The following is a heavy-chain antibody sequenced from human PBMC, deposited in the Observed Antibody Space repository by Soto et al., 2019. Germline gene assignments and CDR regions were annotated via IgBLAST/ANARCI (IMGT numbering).Heavy chain of an antibody. Sequence: PSETLSLTCSVSGDSIRNLYWSWIRQPLGKGLEWIGYIYRSGSTKYNPSLKSRVTISVDTSKNQFSLKLSSVTAADTAVYYCARHGYDFWSGHIVFDYWGQGTLVTVSS. CDR3: ARHGYDFWSGHIVFDY. V-gene: IGHV4-59*08. CDR1: GDSIRNLY. D-gene: IGHD3-3*01. J-gene: IGHJ4*02. CDR2: IYRSGST.